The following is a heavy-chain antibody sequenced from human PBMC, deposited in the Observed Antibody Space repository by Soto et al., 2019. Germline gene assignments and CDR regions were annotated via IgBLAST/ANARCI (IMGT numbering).Heavy chain of an antibody. J-gene: IGHJ6*02. D-gene: IGHD2-2*01. CDR1: GYSFTSYW. V-gene: IGHV5-51*01. CDR2: IYPGDSDT. CDR3: ASTSGVVVPAATHYYYYGMDV. Sequence: PEESLKISCKGSGYSFTSYWIGWVRQMPGKGLEWMGIIYPGDSDTRYSPSFQGQVTISADKSISTAYLQWSSLKASDTAMYYCASTSGVVVPAATHYYYYGMDVWGQGTTVTVSS.